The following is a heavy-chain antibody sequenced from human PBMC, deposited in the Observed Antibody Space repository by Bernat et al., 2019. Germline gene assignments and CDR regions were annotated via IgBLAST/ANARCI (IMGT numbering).Heavy chain of an antibody. Sequence: QLVESGGALVQPGGSLGLSCLAPRLRAPSISMNWFRQSPGKGLEWVSLISTGGSTDYADSVKGRFTISRDNAKNTLYLQMNSLRAEDTAVYYCTRETYYDSWRSTGPSDIWGQGTMVTVSS. CDR1: RLRAPSIS. CDR2: ISTGGST. J-gene: IGHJ3*02. D-gene: IGHD3-3*01. V-gene: IGHV3-66*01. CDR3: TRETYYDSWRSTGPSDI.